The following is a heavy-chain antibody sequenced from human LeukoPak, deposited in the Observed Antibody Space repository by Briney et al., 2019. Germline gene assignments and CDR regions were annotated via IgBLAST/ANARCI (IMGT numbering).Heavy chain of an antibody. CDR3: VRDGVEDSGNYTGAFDI. Sequence: GGSLRLSCAASGFTFSSCGMHWVRQAPGKGLEWVAVISYDGSNKYYADTVKGRFTISRDNSKNTLYLQMHSLRAEDTAVYYCVRDGVEDSGNYTGAFDIWGQGTMVTVSS. D-gene: IGHD1-26*01. CDR2: ISYDGSNK. V-gene: IGHV3-30*03. J-gene: IGHJ3*02. CDR1: GFTFSSCG.